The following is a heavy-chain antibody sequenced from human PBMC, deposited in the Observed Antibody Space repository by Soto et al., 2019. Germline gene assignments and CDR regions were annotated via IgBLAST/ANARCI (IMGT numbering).Heavy chain of an antibody. CDR3: ARHRRGNTIKNYFDY. CDR1: GYSFTSYW. J-gene: IGHJ4*02. Sequence: GESLKISCKGSGYSFTSYWIGWVRQMPGKGLEWMGIIYPGDSDTRYSPSFQGQVTISADKSISTAYLQWSSLKASDTAMYYRARHRRGNTIKNYFDYWGQGTLVTVSS. V-gene: IGHV5-51*01. D-gene: IGHD5-12*01. CDR2: IYPGDSDT.